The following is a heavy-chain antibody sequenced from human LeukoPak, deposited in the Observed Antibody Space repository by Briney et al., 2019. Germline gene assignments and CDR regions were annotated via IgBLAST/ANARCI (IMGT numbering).Heavy chain of an antibody. Sequence: GGSLRLSCAASGFTFSGSALHWVRQASGKGLEWIGRIRSKTNNYATTYAASVTGRFTISRDDAENTAYLQMNSLKTEDTAVYYCARGACDYVWGSYRCDNNWFDPWGQGTLVTVSS. CDR2: IRSKTNNYAT. D-gene: IGHD3-16*02. CDR1: GFTFSGSA. CDR3: ARGACDYVWGSYRCDNNWFDP. V-gene: IGHV3-73*01. J-gene: IGHJ5*02.